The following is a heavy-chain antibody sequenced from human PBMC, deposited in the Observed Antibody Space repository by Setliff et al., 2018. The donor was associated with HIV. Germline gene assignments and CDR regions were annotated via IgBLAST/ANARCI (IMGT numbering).Heavy chain of an antibody. J-gene: IGHJ4*02. D-gene: IGHD2-15*01. CDR1: GGSIRSTSHY. V-gene: IGHV4-39*01. CDR2: IYYSGST. CDR3: ARRPIKGYGPFDS. Sequence: SETLSLTCTVSGGSIRSTSHYWGWIRQPPGKGLEWIGSIYYSGSTHYNPSLKSRVTVSKDTSRNQFSLKLTSVTAADTAVYYCARRPIKGYGPFDSWGPGTLVTVSS.